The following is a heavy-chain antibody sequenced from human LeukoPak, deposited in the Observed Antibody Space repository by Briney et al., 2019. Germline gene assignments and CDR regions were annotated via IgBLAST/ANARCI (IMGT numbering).Heavy chain of an antibody. V-gene: IGHV3-30*02. CDR3: AKRGFASGSYSLSSHVDY. CDR1: GFTFSIYA. Sequence: PGGSLRLSCAASGFTFSIYAIHWVRQAPGKGLEWVAFIRYGGNDKYYADSVKGRFTISRDNSKNTLYLQMNSLRAEDTAVYYCAKRGFASGSYSLSSHVDYWGQGALVTVSS. CDR2: IRYGGNDK. D-gene: IGHD3-10*01. J-gene: IGHJ4*02.